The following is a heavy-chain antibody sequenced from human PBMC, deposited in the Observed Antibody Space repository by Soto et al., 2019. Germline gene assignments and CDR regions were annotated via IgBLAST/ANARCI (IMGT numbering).Heavy chain of an antibody. V-gene: IGHV1-2*04. Sequence: QVQLVQSGAEVKKPGASVKVSCKASGYTFTDDYMHWVRQAPGQRLEWMGWINPNSGTTNYAQKFQGWVTMPRDTSITTVYMEVSRLRSDDTAVYYCARVPRGVYYGMDVWGQGTTVTVSS. CDR3: ARVPRGVYYGMDV. CDR2: INPNSGTT. D-gene: IGHD3-10*01. J-gene: IGHJ6*02. CDR1: GYTFTDDY.